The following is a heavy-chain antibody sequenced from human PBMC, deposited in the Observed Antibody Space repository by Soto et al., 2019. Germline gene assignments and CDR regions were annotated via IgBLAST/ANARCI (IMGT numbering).Heavy chain of an antibody. CDR2: ITRNSDI. D-gene: IGHD2-15*01. J-gene: IGHJ6*02. V-gene: IGHV3-21*01. CDR3: AKDRAVGTVVRYYYYDKDV. Sequence: PGRSLRLSCSASGFPFSSYSMHWVRPAPGKGLEWVSAITRNSDIYYADSVKGRFTISRDNAQNSVSLQMNNLGLEDTGVYFCAKDRAVGTVVRYYYYDKDVWGQGTTVTVSS. CDR1: GFPFSSYS.